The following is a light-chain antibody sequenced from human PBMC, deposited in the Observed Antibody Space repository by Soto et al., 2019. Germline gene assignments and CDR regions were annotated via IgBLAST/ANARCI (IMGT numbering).Light chain of an antibody. V-gene: IGKV1-5*01. CDR2: DAS. CDR3: QQYENYWT. J-gene: IGKJ1*01. Sequence: DIQMTQSPSTLSATAGDSVTITCRASQSISSWLAWYQHKPGKAPKLLIDDASNLDSGVPSRFSGSGSGTEFSLTISNLQPDDCATYYCQQYENYWTFGQGTKGDIK. CDR1: QSISSW.